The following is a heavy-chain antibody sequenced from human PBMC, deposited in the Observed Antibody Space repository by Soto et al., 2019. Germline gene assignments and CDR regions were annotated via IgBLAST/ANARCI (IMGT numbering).Heavy chain of an antibody. CDR2: IYYSGST. V-gene: IGHV4-59*01. D-gene: IGHD3-10*01. Sequence: SETLSLTCTVSGGSISSYYWSWIRQPPGKGLEWIGYIYYSGSTNYNPSLKSRVTISVDTSKNQFSLKLSSGTAADTAVYYCARYGSGSSVWFDPWGQGTLVTV. CDR3: ARYGSGSSVWFDP. CDR1: GGSISSYY. J-gene: IGHJ5*02.